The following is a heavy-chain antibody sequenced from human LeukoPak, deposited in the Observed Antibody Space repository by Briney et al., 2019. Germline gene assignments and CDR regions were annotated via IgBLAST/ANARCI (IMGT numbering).Heavy chain of an antibody. Sequence: SGGSLRLSCAASRFTFRSYGMHWVRQAPGKGLEWVAFIRYDGSSKYYADSVKGRFTISRDNSKNTLYLQMNSLRAEDTAVYYCAKMYYYESSGYSLGAYWGQGTLVTVSS. V-gene: IGHV3-30*02. J-gene: IGHJ4*02. CDR2: IRYDGSSK. CDR3: AKMYYYESSGYSLGAY. D-gene: IGHD3-22*01. CDR1: RFTFRSYG.